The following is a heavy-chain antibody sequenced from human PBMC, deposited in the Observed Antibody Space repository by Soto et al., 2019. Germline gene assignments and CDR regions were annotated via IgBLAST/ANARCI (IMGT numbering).Heavy chain of an antibody. CDR2: INHSGST. V-gene: IGHV4-34*01. CDR1: GGSFSGYY. Sequence: SETLSLTCAVYGGSFSGYYWSWIRQPPGKGLEWIGEINHSGSTNYNPSLKSRVTISVDTSKNQFSLKLSSVTAADTAVYYCTGSRKDYYYYGMDVWGQGTTVTVSS. CDR3: TGSRKDYYYYGMDV. J-gene: IGHJ6*02. D-gene: IGHD2-2*01.